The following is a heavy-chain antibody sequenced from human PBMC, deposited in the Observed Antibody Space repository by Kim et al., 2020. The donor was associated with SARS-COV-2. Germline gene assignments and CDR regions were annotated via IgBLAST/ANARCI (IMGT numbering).Heavy chain of an antibody. CDR1: GYTFTSYA. CDR3: AREGWGETITMVRGVPFDP. V-gene: IGHV7-4-1*02. CDR2: INTNTGNP. Sequence: ASVKVSCKASGYTFTSYAMNWVRQAPGQGLEWMGWINTNTGNPTYAQGFTGRFVFSLDTSVSTAYLQISSLKAEDTAVYYCAREGWGETITMVRGVPFDPWGQGTLVTVSS. J-gene: IGHJ5*02. D-gene: IGHD3-10*01.